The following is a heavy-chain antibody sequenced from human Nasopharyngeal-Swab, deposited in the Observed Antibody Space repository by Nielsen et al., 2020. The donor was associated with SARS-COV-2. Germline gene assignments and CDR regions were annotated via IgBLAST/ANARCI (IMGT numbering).Heavy chain of an antibody. CDR2: ISSSSSYT. J-gene: IGHJ4*02. Sequence: WIRQPPGKGLEWVSYISSSSSYTNYADSVKGRFTISRDNAKNSLYLQMNSLRAEDTAVYYCARGRVIMINDYWGQGTLVAVSS. D-gene: IGHD3-16*01. CDR3: ARGRVIMINDY. V-gene: IGHV3-11*05.